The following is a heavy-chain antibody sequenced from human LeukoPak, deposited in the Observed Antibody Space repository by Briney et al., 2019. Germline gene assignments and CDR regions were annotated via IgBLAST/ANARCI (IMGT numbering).Heavy chain of an antibody. CDR3: ATESTPGSALRYFDWIIDY. J-gene: IGHJ4*02. CDR2: FDPEDGET. D-gene: IGHD3-9*01. CDR1: GYTLTELS. Sequence: ASVKVSCKVSGYTLTELSMHWVRQAPGKGLEWMGGFDPEDGETIYAQKFQGRVTMTEDTSTDTAYMELSSLRSEDTAVYYCATESTPGSALRYFDWIIDYWGQGTLVTVSS. V-gene: IGHV1-24*01.